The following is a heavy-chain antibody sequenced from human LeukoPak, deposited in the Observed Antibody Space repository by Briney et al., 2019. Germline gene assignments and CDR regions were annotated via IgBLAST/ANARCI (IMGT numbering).Heavy chain of an antibody. CDR3: ARMYYYDSSGYYSPPDAFDI. V-gene: IGHV4-59*12. D-gene: IGHD3-22*01. CDR2: IYYSGST. Sequence: SETLSLTCTVSGGSISSYYWSWIRQPPGKGLEWIGSIYYSGSTYYNPSLKSRVTISVDTSKNQFSLKLSSVTAADTAVYYCARMYYYDSSGYYSPPDAFDIWGQGTMVTVSS. CDR1: GGSISSYY. J-gene: IGHJ3*02.